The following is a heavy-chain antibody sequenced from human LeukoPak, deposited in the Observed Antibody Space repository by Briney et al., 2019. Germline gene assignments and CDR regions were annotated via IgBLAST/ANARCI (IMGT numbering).Heavy chain of an antibody. D-gene: IGHD3-10*01. CDR1: GGTFSSYA. V-gene: IGHV1-2*02. Sequence: ASVKVSCKASGGTFSSYAISWVRQAPGQGLEWMGWINPNSGGTNYAQKFQGRVTMTRDTSISTAYMELSRLRSDDTAVYYCARGGYYGSGSYYKTPNDYWGQGTLVTVSS. J-gene: IGHJ4*02. CDR3: ARGGYYGSGSYYKTPNDY. CDR2: INPNSGGT.